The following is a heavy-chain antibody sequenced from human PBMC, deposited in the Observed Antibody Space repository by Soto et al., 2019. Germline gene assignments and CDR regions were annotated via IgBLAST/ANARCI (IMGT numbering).Heavy chain of an antibody. CDR1: DDSLTTNKYA. Sequence: QVQLQESGPGLVKPSQTLSLTCTVFDDSLTTNKYAWTWIRQNPEKGLEWIGYVYSNGNTRSSPSLQSRVSMSVETSKSHFSLRLSSVTAADTAVYFCARASYFRPSGSYYFVSWGQGTLVTVSS. J-gene: IGHJ4*02. V-gene: IGHV4-31*03. D-gene: IGHD3-10*01. CDR2: VYSNGNT. CDR3: ARASYFRPSGSYYFVS.